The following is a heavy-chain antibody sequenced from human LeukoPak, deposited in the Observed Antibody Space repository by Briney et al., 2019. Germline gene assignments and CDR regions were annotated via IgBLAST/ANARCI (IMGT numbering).Heavy chain of an antibody. CDR1: GFTVSSNS. J-gene: IGHJ4*02. D-gene: IGHD2-21*02. CDR2: IYSAGST. CDR3: AGPDYYRFDY. V-gene: IGHV3-66*04. Sequence: GGSLRLSCAASGFTVSSNSMSWVRQAPGKGLEWVSFIYSAGSTYYADSVKGRFTISRDNSKNTLYLQMNSLSAEDTAVYYCAGPDYYRFDYWGQGTLVTVSS.